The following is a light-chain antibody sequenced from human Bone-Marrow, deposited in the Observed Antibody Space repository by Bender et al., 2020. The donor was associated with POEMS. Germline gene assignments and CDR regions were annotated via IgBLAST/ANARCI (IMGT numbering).Light chain of an antibody. CDR3: SSYAGTNNLGV. V-gene: IGLV2-23*02. CDR2: EVT. J-gene: IGLJ1*01. Sequence: QSALTQPASVSGSPGQSITISCTGTSNDVGNYNLVSWFQQHPGKAPKLMIHEVTKRPSGVPDRFSGSKSGNTASLTISGLQAEDEADYYCSSYAGTNNLGVFGTGTKVTVL. CDR1: SNDVGNYNL.